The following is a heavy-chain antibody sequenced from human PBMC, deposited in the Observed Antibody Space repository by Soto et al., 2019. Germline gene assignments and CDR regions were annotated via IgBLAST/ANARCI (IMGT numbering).Heavy chain of an antibody. CDR1: GYTFTSYD. D-gene: IGHD2-15*01. J-gene: IGHJ5*02. V-gene: IGHV1-8*01. Sequence: ASVKVSCKASGYTFTSYDINWVRQATGQGLEWTGWMNPNSGNTGYAQKFQGRVTMTRNTSISTAYMELSSLRSEDTAVYYCARGANVDMNWFDPWGQGTLVTVSS. CDR3: ARGANVDMNWFDP. CDR2: MNPNSGNT.